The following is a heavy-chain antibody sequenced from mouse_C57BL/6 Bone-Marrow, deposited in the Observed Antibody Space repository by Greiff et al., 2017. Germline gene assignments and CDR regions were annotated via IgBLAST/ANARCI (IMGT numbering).Heavy chain of an antibody. CDR3: GRYESLGDY. Sequence: EVQGVQSGGGLVQPGGSLKLSCAASGFTFSDYYMYWVRQTPEKRLEWVAYISNGGGSTYYPDTVKGRFTISRDNAKNTLYLPMSRLKSEDTAMYYGGRYESLGDYWGQGTSVTVSS. D-gene: IGHD2-3*01. J-gene: IGHJ4*01. CDR1: GFTFSDYY. CDR2: ISNGGGST. V-gene: IGHV5-12*01.